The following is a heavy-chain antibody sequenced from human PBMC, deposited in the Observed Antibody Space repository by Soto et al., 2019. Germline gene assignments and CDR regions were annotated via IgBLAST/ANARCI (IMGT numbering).Heavy chain of an antibody. V-gene: IGHV4-59*12. Sequence: TSEILSLTCTVSGGSISSYYWSWIRQPPGKGLGWIGYIYYSGSTNYNPSLKSRVTISVDTSKNQFSLKLSSVTAADTAVYYCARWVPFGVVISFDYWGQGTLVTVSS. J-gene: IGHJ4*02. D-gene: IGHD3-3*01. CDR1: GGSISSYY. CDR3: ARWVPFGVVISFDY. CDR2: IYYSGST.